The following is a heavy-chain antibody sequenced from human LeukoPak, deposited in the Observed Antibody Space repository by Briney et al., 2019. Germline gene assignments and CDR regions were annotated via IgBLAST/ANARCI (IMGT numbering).Heavy chain of an antibody. CDR3: ARGGYYDSSGSN. D-gene: IGHD3-22*01. J-gene: IGHJ4*02. Sequence: KPSETLSLTCTVSGGSISSYYWSWIRQPPGKVLEWIGYIYYSGSINYNPSLKSRVIISVDKSKNQFSLELSSVTAADTAVYYCARGGYYDSSGSNWGQGTLVTVSS. CDR1: GGSISSYY. V-gene: IGHV4-59*01. CDR2: IYYSGSI.